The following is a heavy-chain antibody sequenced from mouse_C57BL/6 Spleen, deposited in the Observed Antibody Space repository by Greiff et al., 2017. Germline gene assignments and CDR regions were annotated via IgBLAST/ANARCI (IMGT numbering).Heavy chain of an antibody. CDR3: AREGFYYDYDGAMDY. J-gene: IGHJ4*01. D-gene: IGHD2-4*01. V-gene: IGHV3-6*01. CDR1: GYSITSGYY. Sequence: EVQLVESGPGLVKPSQSLSLTCSVTGYSITSGYYWNWIRQFPGNKLEWMGYISYDGSNNYNPSLKNRISITRDTSKNQFFLKLNSVTTEDTATYYCAREGFYYDYDGAMDYWGQGTSVTVSS. CDR2: ISYDGSN.